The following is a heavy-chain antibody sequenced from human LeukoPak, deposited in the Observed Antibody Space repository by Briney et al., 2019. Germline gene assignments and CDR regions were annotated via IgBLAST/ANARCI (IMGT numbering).Heavy chain of an antibody. Sequence: GGSLRLSCAASGFTFSSYWMHWVRQAPGKGLVWVSRINSDGSSTSYADSVKGRFTISRDNAKNTLYLQMNSLRAEDTAVYYCASSPTYGSGGSGAFDIWGQGTMVTVSS. CDR3: ASSPTYGSGGSGAFDI. V-gene: IGHV3-74*01. CDR2: INSDGSST. D-gene: IGHD3-10*01. CDR1: GFTFSSYW. J-gene: IGHJ3*02.